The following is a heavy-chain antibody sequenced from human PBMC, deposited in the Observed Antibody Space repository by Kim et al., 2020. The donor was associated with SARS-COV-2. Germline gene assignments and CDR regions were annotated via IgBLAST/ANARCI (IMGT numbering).Heavy chain of an antibody. CDR3: ARLNTIFGGGDY. V-gene: IGHV3-74*01. Sequence: GGSLRLSCAASGFTFSSYWMHWVRQAPGEGLVWVPRIHIDGSNIAYADSVKGRFTIFRDNAKNELYLEMNSLRAEDTALYYCARLNTIFGGGDYCGQGTLVTVSS. CDR1: GFTFSSYW. J-gene: IGHJ4*02. CDR2: IHIDGSNI. D-gene: IGHD3-3*01.